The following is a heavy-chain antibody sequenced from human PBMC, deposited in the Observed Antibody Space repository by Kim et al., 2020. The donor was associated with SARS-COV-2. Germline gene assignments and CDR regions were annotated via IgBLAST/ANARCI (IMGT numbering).Heavy chain of an antibody. Sequence: SQTLSLTCAISGDSVSSNSAAWNWIRQSPSRGLEWLGRTYYRSKWYNDYAVSVKSRITINPDTSKNQFSLQLNSVTPEDTAVYYCARLGITKTGEQWLGRMDVWGQGTTVTVSS. CDR3: ARLGITKTGEQWLGRMDV. CDR2: TYYRSKWYN. J-gene: IGHJ6*02. V-gene: IGHV6-1*01. D-gene: IGHD6-19*01. CDR1: GDSVSSNSAA.